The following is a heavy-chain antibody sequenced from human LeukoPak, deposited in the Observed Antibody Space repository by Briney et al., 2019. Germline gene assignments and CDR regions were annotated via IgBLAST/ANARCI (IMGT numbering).Heavy chain of an antibody. V-gene: IGHV4-38-2*02. D-gene: IGHD1-26*01. CDR2: IFHTGST. CDR3: ARKGQGVGRTMSDY. CDR1: GDSISSGNY. J-gene: IGHJ4*02. Sequence: PSETLSLTCTVSGDSISSGNYWGWIRQPPGKGLEWIGSIFHTGSTYFNLSLKSRVTISVDTSKNQFSLRLSSVTAADTAVYYCARKGQGVGRTMSDYWGQGTLVTVSS.